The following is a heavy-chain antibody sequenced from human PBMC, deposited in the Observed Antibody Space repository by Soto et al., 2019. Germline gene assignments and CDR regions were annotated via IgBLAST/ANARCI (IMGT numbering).Heavy chain of an antibody. J-gene: IGHJ4*02. CDR3: ANGRGITMVRGVL. CDR2: ISYDGSNK. CDR1: GFTFSSYG. Sequence: QVQLVESGGGVVQPGRSLRLSCAASGFTFSSYGMHWVRQAPGKGLEWVAVISYDGSNKYYADSVKGRFTISRDNSKNPLYLQMNSLRAEDTAVYYWANGRGITMVRGVLWGQGTLVTVSS. V-gene: IGHV3-30*18. D-gene: IGHD3-10*01.